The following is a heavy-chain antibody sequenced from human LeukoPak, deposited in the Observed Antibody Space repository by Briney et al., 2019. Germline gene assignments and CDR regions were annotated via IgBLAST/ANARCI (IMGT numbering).Heavy chain of an antibody. CDR2: IKSKTDGGTT. D-gene: IGHD2-2*01. Sequence: GGSLRLSCAASGFTFSNARMSWVRQAPGKGLEWVGRIKSKTDGGTTDYAAPVKGRFTISRDDSKNTLYLQMNSLKTEDTAVYYCTTDFLGCSSTSCRYYFDYWGQGTLVTVSS. CDR1: GFTFSNAR. CDR3: TTDFLGCSSTSCRYYFDY. V-gene: IGHV3-15*01. J-gene: IGHJ4*02.